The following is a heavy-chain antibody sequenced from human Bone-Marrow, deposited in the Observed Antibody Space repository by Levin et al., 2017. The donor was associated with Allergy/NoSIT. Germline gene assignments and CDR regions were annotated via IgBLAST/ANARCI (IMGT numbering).Heavy chain of an antibody. CDR2: ISGAGGSK. V-gene: IGHV3-23*01. J-gene: IGHJ3*02. CDR1: GITFNTYA. CDR3: AKVNLGRILDAFNI. D-gene: IGHD2-15*01. Sequence: GESLKISCAASGITFNTYAMSWVRQAPGRGLEWVSTISGAGGSKHYADSVRGRFTVSRDNSKDTVDLQLSSLRAEDTALYYCAKVNLGRILDAFNIWGQGTMVTVSS.